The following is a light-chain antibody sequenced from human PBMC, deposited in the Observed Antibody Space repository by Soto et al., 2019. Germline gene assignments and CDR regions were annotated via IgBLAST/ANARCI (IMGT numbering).Light chain of an antibody. CDR3: HQYDSWT. Sequence: EIVLTQSPGTLSLSPGERATLSCRASQSFNSIYLAWYQQKPGQAPRLLIYGASSRATGIPDRFSGSGSGTDFTLTSSGLEPEGVAVYYCHQYDSWTFGQGTKVEIK. V-gene: IGKV3-20*01. CDR1: QSFNSIY. J-gene: IGKJ1*01. CDR2: GAS.